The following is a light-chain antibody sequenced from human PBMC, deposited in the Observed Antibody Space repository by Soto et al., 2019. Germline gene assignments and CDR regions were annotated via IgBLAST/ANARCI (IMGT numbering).Light chain of an antibody. Sequence: EIVMTQSPATLSVSPGARATLSCRASQSVSSNLAWYQQKPGQAPRLLIYGASTRATGIPARFSGSGSGTEFTLTSSSLHSEDFAVYYCQQYNNWPRTFGQGTKVEIK. V-gene: IGKV3-15*01. CDR2: GAS. J-gene: IGKJ1*01. CDR3: QQYNNWPRT. CDR1: QSVSSN.